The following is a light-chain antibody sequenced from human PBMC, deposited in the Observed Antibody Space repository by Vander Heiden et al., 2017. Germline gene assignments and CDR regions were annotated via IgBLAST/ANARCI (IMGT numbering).Light chain of an antibody. Sequence: EIVMTQSPATLSVSPGERATLSCRASRSISRNFSGYQQQPGQAPRRLLFGASARATGGTAKFSGSGSGTEFTTPISSLQSVDSAVYYCQQYNNWPPSWTFGQGTQVEV. CDR2: GAS. CDR3: QQYNNWPPSWT. CDR1: RSISRN. V-gene: IGKV3-15*01. J-gene: IGKJ1*01.